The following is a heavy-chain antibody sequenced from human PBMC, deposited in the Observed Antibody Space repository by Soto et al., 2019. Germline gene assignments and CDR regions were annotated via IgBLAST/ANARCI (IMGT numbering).Heavy chain of an antibody. CDR1: GFTFSSYS. J-gene: IGHJ4*02. Sequence: EVQLVESGGGLVKPGGSLRLSCAASGFTFSSYSMNWVRQAPGKGLEWVSSISSSSSYIYYADSVKGRFTISTDNAKNSMYLQMNSLRAEDTAVYYCARDGPGAAPFDYWGQGTLVTVSS. CDR3: ARDGPGAAPFDY. CDR2: ISSSSSYI. D-gene: IGHD2-15*01. V-gene: IGHV3-21*01.